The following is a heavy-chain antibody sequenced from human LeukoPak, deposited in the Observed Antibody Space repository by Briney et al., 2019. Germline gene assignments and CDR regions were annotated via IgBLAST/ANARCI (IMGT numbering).Heavy chain of an antibody. CDR3: AKGRKQWWTFDVLDM. CDR1: GFTFSDYY. CDR2: ISISSTYT. J-gene: IGHJ3*02. Sequence: GGSLRLSCAASGFTFSDYYMSWIRQAPGKGLEWVSYISISSTYTNYADSVKGRFTISRDNARKSLYLQMNSLRAEDTAVYHCAKGRKQWWTFDVLDMWGQGTVVTVSS. V-gene: IGHV3-11*06. D-gene: IGHD2-8*01.